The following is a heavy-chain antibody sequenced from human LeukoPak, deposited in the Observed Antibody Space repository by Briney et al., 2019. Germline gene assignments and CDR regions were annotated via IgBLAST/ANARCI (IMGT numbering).Heavy chain of an antibody. J-gene: IGHJ4*02. V-gene: IGHV3-11*06. D-gene: IGHD5-12*01. CDR3: AREQTSGGSDY. CDR2: ISSSGYT. CDR1: GFTFSDFY. Sequence: GGSLRLSCAASGFTFSDFYMSWIRQPPGKGLEWVSFISSSGYTNYADSVKGRFTISRDNAKNSLYLQMNSLRAEDTAVYYCAREQTSGGSDYWGQGTLVTVSS.